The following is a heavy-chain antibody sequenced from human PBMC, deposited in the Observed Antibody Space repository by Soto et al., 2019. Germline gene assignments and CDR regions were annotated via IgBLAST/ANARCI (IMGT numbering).Heavy chain of an antibody. CDR1: GFTFSTYG. Sequence: QSXVSLLLSGAASGFTFSTYGMHWVRQTPGKGLEWVALIWSHGNTERYADSVKGRFTISRDNSRNTLYLQMDSLRAEDTAVYYCASEFDGSSRYFDYSGQGTLVTVPS. CDR3: ASEFDGSSRYFDY. D-gene: IGHD2-2*03. CDR2: IWSHGNTE. V-gene: IGHV3-33*01. J-gene: IGHJ4*02.